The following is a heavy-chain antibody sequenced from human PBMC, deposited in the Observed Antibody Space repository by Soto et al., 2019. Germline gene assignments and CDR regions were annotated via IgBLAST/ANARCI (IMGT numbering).Heavy chain of an antibody. Sequence: GESLKISCHVSGYNFPSYWISWVRQLPGKGLEWMGRIDPTDSFTNYSPSFQGQVTMSVDTSTSIAYLHWTTLTASDTAIYYCERLRGIGSATYRLDYWGPGTLVTVSS. CDR2: IDPTDSFT. CDR3: ERLRGIGSATYRLDY. CDR1: GYNFPSYW. J-gene: IGHJ4*02. V-gene: IGHV5-10-1*01. D-gene: IGHD3-10*01.